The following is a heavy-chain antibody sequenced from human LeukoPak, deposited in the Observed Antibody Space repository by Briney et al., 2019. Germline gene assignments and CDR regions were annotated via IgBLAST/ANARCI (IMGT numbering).Heavy chain of an antibody. D-gene: IGHD5-12*01. J-gene: IGHJ4*02. Sequence: SETLSLTCTVSGGSISSSSYYWGWIRQPPGTGLEWIGSIYYSGSTYYNPSLKSRVTISVDTAKNQFSLRLSSVTAADTAVYYCAIRLSGYDQPPDYWGQGTLVTVSS. CDR2: IYYSGST. CDR3: AIRLSGYDQPPDY. V-gene: IGHV4-39*01. CDR1: GGSISSSSYY.